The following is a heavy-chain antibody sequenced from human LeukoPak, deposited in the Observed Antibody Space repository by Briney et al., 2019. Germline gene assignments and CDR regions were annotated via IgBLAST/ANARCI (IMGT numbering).Heavy chain of an antibody. Sequence: ASVKVSCKASGYTFTGYYMHWVRQAPGQGLEWMGWINPNSGGTNYAQKFQGWVTMARDTSISTAYMELSRLRSDDTAVYYCARSSRVGFLEWLLFSFDYWGQGTLVTVSS. D-gene: IGHD3-3*01. CDR2: INPNSGGT. CDR1: GYTFTGYY. CDR3: ARSSRVGFLEWLLFSFDY. J-gene: IGHJ4*02. V-gene: IGHV1-2*04.